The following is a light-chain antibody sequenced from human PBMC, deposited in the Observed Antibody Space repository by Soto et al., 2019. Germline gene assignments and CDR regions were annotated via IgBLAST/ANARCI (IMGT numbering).Light chain of an antibody. J-gene: IGKJ2*01. V-gene: IGKV1-39*01. CDR2: TAP. CDR3: LQSYSYPHS. Sequence: DIQMTQSPSSLSAYVGDRVTIACRASQNINIYLNWYQQRPGKAPKLLVTTAPTFQSGVPSRFSGSGSGADFTLTISGLQPEDSATYYCLQSYSYPHSFGQGTKVEI. CDR1: QNINIY.